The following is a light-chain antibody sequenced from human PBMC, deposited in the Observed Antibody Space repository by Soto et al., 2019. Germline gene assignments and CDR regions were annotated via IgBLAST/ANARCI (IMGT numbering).Light chain of an antibody. CDR2: GAS. Sequence: DIVMTQSPATLSVTPGERVTFSCRASQGVSRTLAWYQHKPRQAPRLLVSGASTGSTGIPARFSGSGSGTEFTLTSSSLQSEDGAIYYCLQDHTWPFTFGGGTKVEIK. CDR3: LQDHTWPFT. J-gene: IGKJ4*01. CDR1: QGVSRT. V-gene: IGKV3-15*01.